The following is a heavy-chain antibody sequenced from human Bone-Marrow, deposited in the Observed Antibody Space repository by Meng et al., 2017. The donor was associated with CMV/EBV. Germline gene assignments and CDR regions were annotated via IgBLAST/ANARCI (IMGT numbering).Heavy chain of an antibody. CDR3: ARMIVVVPAASFDP. D-gene: IGHD2-2*01. J-gene: IGHJ5*02. CDR2: INPNSGGT. CDR1: GYTFTGYY. V-gene: IGHV1-2*02. Sequence: ASVKVSCKASGYTFTGYYMHWVRQAPGQGLEWMGWINPNSGGTNYAQKFQGRVTMTRDTSISTAYMELSRLRSDDTAVYYCARMIVVVPAASFDPWGQGTLVPVSS.